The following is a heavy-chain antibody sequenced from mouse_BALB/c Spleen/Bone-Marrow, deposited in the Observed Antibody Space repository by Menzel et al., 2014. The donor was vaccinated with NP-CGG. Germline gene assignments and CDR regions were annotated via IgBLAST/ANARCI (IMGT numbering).Heavy chain of an antibody. CDR3: TRGDDYDEEFAY. Sequence: QVQLQQPGAELVKPGASVKLSCKASGYTFTSYYMYWVKQRPGQGLEWIGGINPSNGGTNFNGKFKSKATLTVDKSSSTAYMQLSSLTSEDSAVYYCTRGDDYDEEFAYWGQGTLVTVSA. CDR2: INPSNGGT. D-gene: IGHD2-4*01. J-gene: IGHJ3*01. CDR1: GYTFTSYY. V-gene: IGHV1-53*01.